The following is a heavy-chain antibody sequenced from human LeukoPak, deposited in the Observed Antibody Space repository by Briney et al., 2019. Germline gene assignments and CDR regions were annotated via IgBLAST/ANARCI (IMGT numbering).Heavy chain of an antibody. V-gene: IGHV3-15*01. CDR1: GFTVSNNY. Sequence: PGGSLRLSCAASGFTVSNNYMSWVRQAPGKGLECVGRIKTKTDGGTTDYAAPVKGRFTISRNDSKNTLYLQMNSLKTEDTAVYYCTTDHMVWLRFGAFDIWGQGTMVTVSS. CDR3: TTDHMVWLRFGAFDI. CDR2: IKTKTDGGTT. D-gene: IGHD3-3*01. J-gene: IGHJ3*02.